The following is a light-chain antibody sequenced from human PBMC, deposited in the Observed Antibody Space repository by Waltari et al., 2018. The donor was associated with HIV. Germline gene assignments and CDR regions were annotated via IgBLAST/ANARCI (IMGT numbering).Light chain of an antibody. CDR2: DAS. Sequence: EIVLTQSPAALSLSPGERATISCRASQSVRSYLAWYQQKPGQAPRLLIYDASNRATGIPARFSGSVAGTDFTLTISSLEPEDCAVYYCQQRSNLPPMYPFGQGTKLEIK. CDR1: QSVRSY. CDR3: QQRSNLPPMYP. V-gene: IGKV3-11*01. J-gene: IGKJ2*01.